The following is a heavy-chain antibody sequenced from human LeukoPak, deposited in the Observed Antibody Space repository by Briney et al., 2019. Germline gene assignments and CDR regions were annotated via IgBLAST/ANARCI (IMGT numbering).Heavy chain of an antibody. CDR2: ISTYNGNT. Sequence: ASVKVSCKGSGYTFSSYGISWVRQAPGQGLEWMGWISTYNGNTNYAQKLQGRVTMTTDTSTSTAYMELRSLRSDDTAVYYCARDFNDILTGYPSNYWGQGTLVTVSS. CDR3: ARDFNDILTGYPSNY. D-gene: IGHD3-9*01. CDR1: GYTFSSYG. V-gene: IGHV1-18*01. J-gene: IGHJ4*02.